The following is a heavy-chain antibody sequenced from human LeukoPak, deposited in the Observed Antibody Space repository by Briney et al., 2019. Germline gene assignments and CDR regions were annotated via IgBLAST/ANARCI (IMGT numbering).Heavy chain of an antibody. CDR2: IIPIFGTA. D-gene: IGHD6-19*01. Sequence: SVKVSCKASGGTFSSYAISWVRQAPGQGLEWMGGIIPIFGTANYAQKFQGRVTITTDESTSTAYMELSSLRSEDTAAYYCASTTLSIAVAGPYVYWGQGTLVTVSS. CDR1: GGTFSSYA. J-gene: IGHJ4*02. CDR3: ASTTLSIAVAGPYVY. V-gene: IGHV1-69*05.